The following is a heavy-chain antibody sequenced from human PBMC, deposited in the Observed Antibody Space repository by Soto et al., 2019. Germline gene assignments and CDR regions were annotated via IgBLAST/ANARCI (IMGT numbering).Heavy chain of an antibody. V-gene: IGHV4-4*07. D-gene: IGHD1-26*01. Sequence: KTSETLSLTCTVSGGSISNYYWSWIRQPAGKGLEWIGRIYTSGSTNYNSSLKSRVTMSVDTSKNQFSLKLNSVTAADTAVYYCAREASGSRPFDYWGQGTLVTVSS. J-gene: IGHJ4*02. CDR1: GGSISNYY. CDR2: IYTSGST. CDR3: AREASGSRPFDY.